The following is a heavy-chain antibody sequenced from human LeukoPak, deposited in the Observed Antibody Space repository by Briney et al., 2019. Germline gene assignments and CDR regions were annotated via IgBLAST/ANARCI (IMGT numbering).Heavy chain of an antibody. CDR2: IYHSGST. Sequence: GSLRLSCAASGFTFSSYGMNWVRQAPGKGLEWIGTIYHSGSTYYKPSLKSRVTVSVDTSKNQFSLKLSSVTAADTAVYYCARIIVIITTVSLAFDIWGQGTMVTVSS. D-gene: IGHD3-22*01. J-gene: IGHJ3*02. CDR3: ARIIVIITTVSLAFDI. CDR1: GFTFSSYG. V-gene: IGHV4-38-2*01.